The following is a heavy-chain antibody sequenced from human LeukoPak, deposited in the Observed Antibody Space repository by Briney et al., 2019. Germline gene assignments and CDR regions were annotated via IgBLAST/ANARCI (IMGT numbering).Heavy chain of an antibody. Sequence: GESLKISCKSSGNNFRKHWIAWVRQMPGKGLELMGYIYPGDSDTRYSPSFQGHVTISADTSISTAYLQWSSVKASDTAMYYCARYIVVVPAEPYGRFDPWGQGTLVTVSS. CDR2: IYPGDSDT. CDR1: GNNFRKHW. CDR3: ARYIVVVPAEPYGRFDP. J-gene: IGHJ5*02. V-gene: IGHV5-51*01. D-gene: IGHD2-2*01.